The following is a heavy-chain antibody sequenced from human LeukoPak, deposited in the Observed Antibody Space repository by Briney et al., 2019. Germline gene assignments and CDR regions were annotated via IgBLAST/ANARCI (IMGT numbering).Heavy chain of an antibody. CDR1: GGSINSYY. CDR2: MSYSGST. V-gene: IGHV4-59*08. D-gene: IGHD3-9*01. J-gene: IGHJ4*02. CDR3: ARLPTAGYLNQ. Sequence: SETLSLTCTVSGGSINSYYWSWIRQPPGRGLEWIAYMSYSGSTKYNPSLKSRVTISVDTSKNQLSLRLSSVTAADTAVYYCARLPTAGYLNQWGQGTLVTVSS.